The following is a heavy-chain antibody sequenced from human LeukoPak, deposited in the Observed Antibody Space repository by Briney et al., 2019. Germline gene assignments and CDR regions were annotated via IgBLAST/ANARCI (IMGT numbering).Heavy chain of an antibody. CDR3: AREVSMEIMTTVTFYYFDY. Sequence: GGSLRLSCAASGFTFSSYWMHWVRQAPGKGLVWVSRINSDGSSTSYADSVKGRFTISRDNAKNSLYLQMNSLRAEDTAVYYCAREVSMEIMTTVTFYYFDYWGQGTLVTVSS. V-gene: IGHV3-74*01. J-gene: IGHJ4*02. CDR2: INSDGSST. CDR1: GFTFSSYW. D-gene: IGHD4-17*01.